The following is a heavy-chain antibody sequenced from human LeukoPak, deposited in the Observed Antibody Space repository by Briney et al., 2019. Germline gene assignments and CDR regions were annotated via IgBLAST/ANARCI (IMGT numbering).Heavy chain of an antibody. V-gene: IGHV1-69*05. D-gene: IGHD6-19*01. CDR2: IIPIFGTA. Sequence: ASVKVSCKASGGTFSSYAISWVRQAPGQGLEWMGGIIPIFGTANYAQKFQGRVTITTDESTSTAYMELSSLRSEDTAVYYCARDYSSGWYSGDYWGQGTLVTVSS. CDR1: GGTFSSYA. J-gene: IGHJ4*02. CDR3: ARDYSSGWYSGDY.